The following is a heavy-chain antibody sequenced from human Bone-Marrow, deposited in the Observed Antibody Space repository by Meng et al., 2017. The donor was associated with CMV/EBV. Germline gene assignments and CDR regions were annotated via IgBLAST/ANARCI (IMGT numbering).Heavy chain of an antibody. D-gene: IGHD3-22*01. CDR3: ARDWYYYDSSGYFDAFDI. CDR1: GFTFSSYW. J-gene: IGHJ3*02. V-gene: IGHV3-7*01. Sequence: LSLTCAASGFTFSSYWMSWVRQAPGKGLEWVANIKQDGSEKYYVDSVKGRFTISRDNAKNSLYLQMNSLRAEDTAVYYCARDWYYYDSSGYFDAFDIWGQGTMVTVSS. CDR2: IKQDGSEK.